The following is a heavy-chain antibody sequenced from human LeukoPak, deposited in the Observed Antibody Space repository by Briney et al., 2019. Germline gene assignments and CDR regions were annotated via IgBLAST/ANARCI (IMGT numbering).Heavy chain of an antibody. J-gene: IGHJ4*02. CDR2: IIPIFGTA. V-gene: IGHV1-2*02. Sequence: ASVKVSCKASGYTFTGYYMHWVRQAPGQGLEWMGGIIPIFGTANYAQKFQGRVTMTRNTSISTAYMELSSLRSEDTAVYYCARAKRAAGTTYDYWGQGTLVTVSS. CDR3: ARAKRAAGTTYDY. D-gene: IGHD6-13*01. CDR1: GYTFTGYY.